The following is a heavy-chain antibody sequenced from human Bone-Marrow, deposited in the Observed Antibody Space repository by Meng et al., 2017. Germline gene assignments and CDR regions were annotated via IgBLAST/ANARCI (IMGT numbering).Heavy chain of an antibody. D-gene: IGHD3-22*01. V-gene: IGHV1-69*05. J-gene: IGHJ6*02. CDR2: IIPIFGTA. CDR3: ARYYYDSSGRYYYYYGMDV. Sequence: SVKVSCKASGGTFSSYAISWVRQAPGQGLEWMGGIIPIFGTANYAQKFQGRVTITTDESTSTAYMELSSLRSEDTAVYYCARYYYDSSGRYYYYYGMDVWGQGTTVTVSS. CDR1: GGTFSSYA.